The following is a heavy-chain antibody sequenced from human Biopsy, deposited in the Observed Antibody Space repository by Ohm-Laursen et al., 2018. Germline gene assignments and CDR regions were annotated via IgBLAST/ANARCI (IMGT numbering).Heavy chain of an antibody. J-gene: IGHJ6*02. CDR3: AKDRYNYTPIGGFSMDV. Sequence: GSLRLSCTASRFTFSDYFMSWIRQAPGKGLEWVSYISSSGITAHYADSVKGRFTISRDNSRDTLYLQMSSLRAEDTAVYYCAKDRYNYTPIGGFSMDVWGQGTTVTVSS. CDR2: ISSSGITA. V-gene: IGHV3-11*04. D-gene: IGHD5-18*01. CDR1: RFTFSDYF.